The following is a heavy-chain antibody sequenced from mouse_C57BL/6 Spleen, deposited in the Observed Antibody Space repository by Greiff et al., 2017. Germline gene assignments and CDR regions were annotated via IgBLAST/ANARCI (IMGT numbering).Heavy chain of an antibody. D-gene: IGHD2-2*01. Sequence: EVQRVESGGGLVQPGGSLKLSCAASGFTFSDYYMYWVRQTPEKRLEWVAYISNGGGSTYYPDTVKGRFTISRDNAKNTLYLQMSRLKSEDTAMYYCARRGYDGTDYWGQGTTLTVAS. J-gene: IGHJ2*01. V-gene: IGHV5-12*01. CDR1: GFTFSDYY. CDR2: ISNGGGST. CDR3: ARRGYDGTDY.